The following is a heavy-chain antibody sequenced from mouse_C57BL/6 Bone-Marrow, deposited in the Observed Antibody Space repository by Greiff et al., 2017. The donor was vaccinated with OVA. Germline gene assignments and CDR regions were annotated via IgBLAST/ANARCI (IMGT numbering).Heavy chain of an antibody. V-gene: IGHV5-9-1*02. CDR2: ISSGGDYI. CDR3: TRVPLGYYFDY. D-gene: IGHD3-1*01. J-gene: IGHJ2*01. CDR1: GFTFSSYA. Sequence: EVMLVESGEGLVKPGGSLKLSCAASGFTFSSYAMSWVRQTPEKRLEWVAYISSGGDYIDYADTVKGRYTISRDNARNTLYLQMSSLKSEDTAMYYCTRVPLGYYFDYWGQGTTLTVTS.